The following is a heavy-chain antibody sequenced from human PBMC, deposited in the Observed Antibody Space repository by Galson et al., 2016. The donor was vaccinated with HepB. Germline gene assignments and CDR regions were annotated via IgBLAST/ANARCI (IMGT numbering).Heavy chain of an antibody. CDR2: VYYRGTT. Sequence: SETLSLTCTVSGGSINNNSFYWGWIRQPPGKGLEWIGNVYYRGTTYYKPSLKRRVTISIDTSKNEFSLSLKSVTAADTAVYYCARVVFGSVLIGHFDPWGQGALVTVSS. CDR3: ARVVFGSVLIGHFDP. V-gene: IGHV4-39*07. CDR1: GGSINNNSFY. D-gene: IGHD3-10*01. J-gene: IGHJ5*02.